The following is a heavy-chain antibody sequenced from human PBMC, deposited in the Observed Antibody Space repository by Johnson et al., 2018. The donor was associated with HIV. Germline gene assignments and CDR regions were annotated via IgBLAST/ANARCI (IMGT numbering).Heavy chain of an antibody. CDR1: GFTFSSYG. Sequence: VQLVESGGGVVQPGRSLRLSCAASGFTFSSYGMHWVRQAPGKGLEWAAVISYDGSNKFYADSVKGRFTVSRDNSKNTVSLQMNSPRVEDTAVYYCARVRDGRENAFNIWGQGTMVTVSS. D-gene: IGHD1-26*01. CDR2: ISYDGSNK. J-gene: IGHJ3*02. CDR3: ARVRDGRENAFNI. V-gene: IGHV3-30*03.